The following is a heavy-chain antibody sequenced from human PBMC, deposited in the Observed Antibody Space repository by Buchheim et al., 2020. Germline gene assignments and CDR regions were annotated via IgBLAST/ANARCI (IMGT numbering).Heavy chain of an antibody. CDR1: GFTFSSNA. Sequence: EVQLLESGGGLVQPGGSLRLSCAASGFTFSSNAMSWVRQAPGTGLEWVSGISASGGSTYYADSVKGRFITSRDNSKNTLYLQMNSLRAVDTAVYYCAKHYGDYINWFDPWGQG. CDR2: ISASGGST. V-gene: IGHV3-23*01. CDR3: AKHYGDYINWFDP. D-gene: IGHD4-17*01. J-gene: IGHJ5*02.